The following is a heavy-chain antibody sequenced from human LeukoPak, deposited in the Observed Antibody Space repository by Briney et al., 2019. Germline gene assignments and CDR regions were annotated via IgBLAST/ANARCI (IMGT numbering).Heavy chain of an antibody. Sequence: GESLRLSCAASGFTFSDYYMSWIRQAPGKGLEWVSYISSSSSYTNYADSVKGRFTISRDNAKNSLYLQMNSLRAEDTAVYYCARTPKRRDGSLRDYWGQGTLVTVSS. V-gene: IGHV3-11*03. D-gene: IGHD5-24*01. CDR1: GFTFSDYY. J-gene: IGHJ4*02. CDR3: ARTPKRRDGSLRDY. CDR2: ISSSSSYT.